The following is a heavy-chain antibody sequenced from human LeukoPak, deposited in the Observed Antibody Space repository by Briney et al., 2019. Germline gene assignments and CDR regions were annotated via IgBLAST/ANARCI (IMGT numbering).Heavy chain of an antibody. CDR1: GFTFSSYS. CDR2: ISSSSSYI. Sequence: PGGSLRLSCAASGFTFSSYSMNWVRQAPGKGLEWVSSISSSSSYIYYADSVKGRFTISRDNAKNSLYLQMNSLRAEDTAVYYCAKDRVTIFGVVISASDYWGQGTLVTVSS. J-gene: IGHJ4*02. CDR3: AKDRVTIFGVVISASDY. V-gene: IGHV3-21*04. D-gene: IGHD3-3*01.